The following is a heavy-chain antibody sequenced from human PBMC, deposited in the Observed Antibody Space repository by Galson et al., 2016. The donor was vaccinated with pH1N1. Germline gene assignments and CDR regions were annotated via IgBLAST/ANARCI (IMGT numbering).Heavy chain of an antibody. CDR3: VRAIGAKSPY. CDR2: IKQDGTEK. Sequence: SLRLSCAASGFSFSSYWMSWVRQAPGKGLEWVANIKQDGTEKYYVASVKGRFTISRDNAKNSLYLQMNSLRVEDTAVYYCVRAIGAKSPYWGQGTLVTVSS. V-gene: IGHV3-7*04. CDR1: GFSFSSYW. J-gene: IGHJ4*02. D-gene: IGHD4/OR15-4a*01.